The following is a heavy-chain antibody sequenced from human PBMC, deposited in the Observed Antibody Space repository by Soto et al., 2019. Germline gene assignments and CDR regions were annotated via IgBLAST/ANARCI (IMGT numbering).Heavy chain of an antibody. V-gene: IGHV3-23*01. D-gene: IGHD6-13*01. CDR2: ISGSGGST. J-gene: IGHJ4*02. Sequence: GGSLRLSCAASGFTFSSYAMSWVRQAPGKGLEWVSAISGSGGSTYYADSVKGRFTISRDNSKNTLYLQMNSLRAEDAAVYYCAKITEQYSSSCPTGWGQGTLVTVSS. CDR1: GFTFSSYA. CDR3: AKITEQYSSSCPTG.